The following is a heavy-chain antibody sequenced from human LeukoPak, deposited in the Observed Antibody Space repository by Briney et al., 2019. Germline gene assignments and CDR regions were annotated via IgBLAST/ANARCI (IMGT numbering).Heavy chain of an antibody. CDR2: ISSSSSYI. CDR3: ARGYYGSGSSWFDP. D-gene: IGHD3-10*01. Sequence: PGGSLRLSCAASGFTFSSYSMNWVRQAPGKGLEWVSSISSSSSYIYYADSVKGRFTISRDNAKNSLYPQMNSLRAEDTAVYYCARGYYGSGSSWFDPWGQGTLVTVSS. CDR1: GFTFSSYS. J-gene: IGHJ5*02. V-gene: IGHV3-21*01.